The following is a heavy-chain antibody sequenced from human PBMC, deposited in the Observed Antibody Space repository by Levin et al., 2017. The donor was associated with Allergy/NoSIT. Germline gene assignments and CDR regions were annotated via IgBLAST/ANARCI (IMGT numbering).Heavy chain of an antibody. J-gene: IGHJ5*02. CDR2: IYYSGST. V-gene: IGHV4-59*01. Sequence: SQTLSLTCTVSGGSISSYYWSWIRQPPGKGLEWIGYIYYSGSTNYNPSLQSRVTISVDTSKNQFSLKLSSVTAADTAVYYCARDLHNWFDPWGQGTLVTVSS. CDR1: GGSISSYY. CDR3: ARDLHNWFDP.